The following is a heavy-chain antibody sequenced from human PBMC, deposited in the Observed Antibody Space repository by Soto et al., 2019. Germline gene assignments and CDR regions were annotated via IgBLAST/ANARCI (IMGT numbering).Heavy chain of an antibody. CDR3: AKDHMAFGGVIVIESLRAFDI. Sequence: GGSLRLSCAASGFTFSSYAMSWVRQAPGKGLEWVSAISGSGGSTYYADSVKGRFTISRDNSKNTLYLQMNSLRAEDTAVYYCAKDHMAFGGVIVIESLRAFDIWGQGTMVTVSS. CDR1: GFTFSSYA. CDR2: ISGSGGST. J-gene: IGHJ3*02. V-gene: IGHV3-23*01. D-gene: IGHD3-16*02.